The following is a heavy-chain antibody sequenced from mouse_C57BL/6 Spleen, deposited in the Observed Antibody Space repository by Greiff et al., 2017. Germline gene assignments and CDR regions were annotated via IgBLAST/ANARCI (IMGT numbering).Heavy chain of an antibody. CDR2: IDPEDGGT. CDR3: SDGAGSSRFAY. V-gene: IGHV14-2*01. CDR1: GYNIKDYY. D-gene: IGHD1-1*01. Sequence: EVQGVESGAELVKPGASVKLSCTASGYNIKDYYMHWVKQRTEQGLEWIGRIDPEDGGTKYAANFQGKATLTADTPSTTAYLQLSSLTSEDSAVXYCSDGAGSSRFAYWGQGTLVTVSA. J-gene: IGHJ3*01.